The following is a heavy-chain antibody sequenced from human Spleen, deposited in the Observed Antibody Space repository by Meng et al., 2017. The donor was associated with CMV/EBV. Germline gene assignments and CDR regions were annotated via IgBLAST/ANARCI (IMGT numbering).Heavy chain of an antibody. Sequence: KVSCKGSGYSFTSYWIGWVRQMPGKSLEWMGIIYPGDSDTRYSPSFQGQVTISADKSISTAYLQWSSLKASDTAMYYCARASRGQLLDFDYWGQGTLVTVSS. CDR1: GYSFTSYW. CDR3: ARASRGQLLDFDY. D-gene: IGHD6-6*01. CDR2: IYPGDSDT. J-gene: IGHJ4*02. V-gene: IGHV5-51*06.